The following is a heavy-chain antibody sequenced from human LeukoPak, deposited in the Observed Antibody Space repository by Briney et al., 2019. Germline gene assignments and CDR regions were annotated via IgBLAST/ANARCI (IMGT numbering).Heavy chain of an antibody. CDR3: ARITYSSSWFDWFDP. V-gene: IGHV4-59*01. CDR2: IYYSGST. J-gene: IGHJ5*02. Sequence: SETLSLTCTVSGGSISSYYWSWIRQPPGKGLEWIGYIYYSGSTYYNPSLKSRVTISVDTSKNQFSLKLSSVTAADTAVYYCARITYSSSWFDWFDPWGQGTLVTVSS. D-gene: IGHD6-13*01. CDR1: GGSISSYY.